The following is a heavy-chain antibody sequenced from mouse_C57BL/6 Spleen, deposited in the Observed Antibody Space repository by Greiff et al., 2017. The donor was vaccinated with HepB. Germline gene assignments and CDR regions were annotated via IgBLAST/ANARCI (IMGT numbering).Heavy chain of an antibody. V-gene: IGHV1-4*01. D-gene: IGHD2-4*01. CDR2: INPSSGYT. CDR1: GYTFTSYT. Sequence: VQLKESGAELARPGASVKMSCKASGYTFTSYTMHWVKQRPGQGLEWIGYINPSSGYTKYNQKFKDKATLTADKSSSTAYMQLSSLTSEDSAVYYCARSRGLRRDYFDYWGQGTTLTVSS. CDR3: ARSRGLRRDYFDY. J-gene: IGHJ2*01.